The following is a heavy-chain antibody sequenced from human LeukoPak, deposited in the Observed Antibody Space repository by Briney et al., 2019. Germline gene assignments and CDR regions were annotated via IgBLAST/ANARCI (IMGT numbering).Heavy chain of an antibody. J-gene: IGHJ4*02. CDR2: IYTGGNS. Sequence: GGSLRLSCAASGFIVSSNYMSWVRQAPGKGLEWVSVIYTGGNSYYADSVKGRFTISRDNSKNTLYLQMNSLRAEDTAMYYCADYGVAGVRSSSYWGQGTLVTVSS. CDR3: ADYGVAGVRSSSY. D-gene: IGHD3-10*01. CDR1: GFIVSSNY. V-gene: IGHV3-53*01.